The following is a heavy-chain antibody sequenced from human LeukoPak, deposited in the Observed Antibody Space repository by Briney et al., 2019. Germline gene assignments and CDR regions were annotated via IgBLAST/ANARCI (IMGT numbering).Heavy chain of an antibody. V-gene: IGHV4-59*08. CDR1: GGSISSYY. CDR3: ARWTSNVDTAMVIR. D-gene: IGHD5-18*01. J-gene: IGHJ4*02. CDR2: IYYSGST. Sequence: PSETLSLTCTVSGGSISSYYWSWIRQPPGKGLEWIGYIYYSGSTYYNPSLKSRVTISVDTSKNQFSLKLSSVTAADTAVYYCARWTSNVDTAMVIRWGQGTLVTVSS.